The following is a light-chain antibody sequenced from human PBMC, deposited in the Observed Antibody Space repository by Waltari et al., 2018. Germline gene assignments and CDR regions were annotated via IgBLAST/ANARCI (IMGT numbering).Light chain of an antibody. CDR1: QSVSRALRT. V-gene: IGKV3-20*01. J-gene: IGKJ1*01. CDR2: AAS. Sequence: EIVLTQSPGTLSLSPRERATLSCRASQSVSRALRTLAWYQQKPGQAPRLLIYAASTRATGIPDRFSGSGSGTDFTLTISRLEPDDFAVYYCQRYGTLPATFGQGTKVEIK. CDR3: QRYGTLPAT.